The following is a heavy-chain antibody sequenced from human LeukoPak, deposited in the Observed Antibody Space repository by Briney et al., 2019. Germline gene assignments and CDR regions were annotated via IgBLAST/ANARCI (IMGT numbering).Heavy chain of an antibody. CDR1: GYTFTGYY. D-gene: IGHD3-16*02. Sequence: ASVKVSCKASGYTFTGYYMHLVRQAPGQGLEWMGRINPNSGGTNYAQKFQGRVTMTRDTSISAAYMELSRLRSDDTAVYYCARDLRYYDYVWGSYRLNYWGQGTLVTVSS. CDR2: INPNSGGT. CDR3: ARDLRYYDYVWGSYRLNY. J-gene: IGHJ4*02. V-gene: IGHV1-2*06.